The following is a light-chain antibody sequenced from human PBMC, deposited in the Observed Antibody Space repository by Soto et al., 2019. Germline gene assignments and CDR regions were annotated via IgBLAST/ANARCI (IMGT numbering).Light chain of an antibody. CDR3: SSYTSDSSYV. J-gene: IGLJ1*01. CDR2: AVS. V-gene: IGLV2-14*01. Sequence: QSVLTKPASVSGSPGQSITISCTGTSSDVGLYDYVSCYQQHPCKAPQLMIYAVSNRPSGVSNRFSASKSGNTASLFISGLQAEDEADYYCSSYTSDSSYVFGSGTKVTVL. CDR1: SSDVGLYDY.